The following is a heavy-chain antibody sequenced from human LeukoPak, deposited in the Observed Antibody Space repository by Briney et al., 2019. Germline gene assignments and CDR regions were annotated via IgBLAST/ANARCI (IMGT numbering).Heavy chain of an antibody. J-gene: IGHJ4*02. Sequence: SETLSLTCSVSGGSITSTSHSWTWIRQPAGKGLEWIGHIYATGSTTYNPSLKSRVTMSVDTSKNQFSLKLNSVTAADTAVYFCARDLGYSDYWGQGTLVTVSS. CDR3: ARDLGYSDY. D-gene: IGHD2-15*01. CDR2: IYATGST. CDR1: GGSITSTSHS. V-gene: IGHV4-61*09.